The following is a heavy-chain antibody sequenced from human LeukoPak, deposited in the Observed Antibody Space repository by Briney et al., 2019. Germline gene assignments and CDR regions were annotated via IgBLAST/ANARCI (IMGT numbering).Heavy chain of an antibody. CDR3: ARGDGGYSSRFDP. J-gene: IGHJ5*02. Sequence: SETLSLTCAVYGGSFSGYYWSWIRQPPGKGLEWIGEINHSGSTNYNPSLKSRVTISVDTSKNQFSLKLSSVTAADTAVYYCARGDGGYSSRFDPWGQGTLVTVSS. CDR1: GGSFSGYY. V-gene: IGHV4-34*01. D-gene: IGHD6-13*01. CDR2: INHSGST.